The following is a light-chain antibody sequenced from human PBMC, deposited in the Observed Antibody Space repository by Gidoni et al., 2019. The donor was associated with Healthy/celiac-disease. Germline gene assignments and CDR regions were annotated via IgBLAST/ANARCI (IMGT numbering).Light chain of an antibody. Sequence: QSALTQPPSASGSPGPPVTISCTGTSSDVGGYNYVSWYQQHPGKAPKLMIYEVSKRPSGVPDRFSGSKSGNTASLTVSGLQAEDEADYYCSSYAGSNGMVFGGGTKLTVL. CDR2: EVS. V-gene: IGLV2-8*01. CDR3: SSYAGSNGMV. J-gene: IGLJ2*01. CDR1: SSDVGGYNY.